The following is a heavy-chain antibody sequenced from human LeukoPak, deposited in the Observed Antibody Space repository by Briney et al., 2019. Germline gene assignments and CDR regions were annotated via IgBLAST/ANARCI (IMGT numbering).Heavy chain of an antibody. CDR2: IYYSGST. Sequence: SETLSLTCTVSGGPISSYYWSWTRQPPGKGLEWIGYIYYSGSTNYNPSLKSRVTISVDTSKNQFSLKLSSVTAADTAVYYCARRPITGTPGYFDYWGQGTLVTVSS. J-gene: IGHJ4*02. CDR3: ARRPITGTPGYFDY. D-gene: IGHD1-20*01. V-gene: IGHV4-59*01. CDR1: GGPISSYY.